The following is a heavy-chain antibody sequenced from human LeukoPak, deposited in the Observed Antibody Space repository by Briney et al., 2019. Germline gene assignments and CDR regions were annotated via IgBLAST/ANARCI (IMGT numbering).Heavy chain of an antibody. J-gene: IGHJ4*02. CDR2: IIPIFGTA. D-gene: IGHD1-26*01. V-gene: IGHV1-69*13. CDR3: ARGHSGSYHTAGFDY. CDR1: GGTFSSYA. Sequence: VKVSCKASGGTFSSYAISWVRQAPGQGLEWLGGIIPIFGTANYAQKFQGRVTITADESTSTAYMELSSLRSEDTAVYYCARGHSGSYHTAGFDYWGQGTLVTVSS.